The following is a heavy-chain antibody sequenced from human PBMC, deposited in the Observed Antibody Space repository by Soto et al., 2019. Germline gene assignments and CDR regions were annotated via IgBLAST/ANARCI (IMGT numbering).Heavy chain of an antibody. Sequence: ASVKVSCKASGYTFTRFGINWVRQAPGQGLEWMGWTSANTGNTNYAQKFQGRVTMTIDTSTTTAFMELRSLRSDDTAVYYCARGDSITEENWGQGTMVTVYS. CDR2: TSANTGNT. D-gene: IGHD3-22*01. CDR3: ARGDSITEEN. CDR1: GYTFTRFG. V-gene: IGHV1-18*01. J-gene: IGHJ4*02.